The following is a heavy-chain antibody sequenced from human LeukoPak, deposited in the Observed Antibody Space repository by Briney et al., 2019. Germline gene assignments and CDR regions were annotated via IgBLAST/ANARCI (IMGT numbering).Heavy chain of an antibody. Sequence: GGSLRLSCAVSGITLSNYGMSWVRQAPGKGLEWVAGISDSGGRTNYADSVKGRFTISRDNPKNTLYLQMNSLRAEDTAVYFCAKRGVVIRVILVGFHKEAYCFDSWGQGALVTVSS. V-gene: IGHV3-23*01. CDR2: ISDSGGRT. J-gene: IGHJ4*02. CDR3: AKRGVVIRVILVGFHKEAYCFDS. CDR1: GITLSNYG. D-gene: IGHD3-22*01.